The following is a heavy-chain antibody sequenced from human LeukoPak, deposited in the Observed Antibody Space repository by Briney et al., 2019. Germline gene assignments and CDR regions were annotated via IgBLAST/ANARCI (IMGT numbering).Heavy chain of an antibody. J-gene: IGHJ4*02. CDR3: ARAGRYYDSSGSVFDY. D-gene: IGHD3-22*01. V-gene: IGHV4-31*03. Sequence: SETLSLTCTVSGGSISSGGYYWSWIRQHPGKGLEWIGYIYYSGSTYYNPSLKSRATISVDTSKNQFSLKLSSVTAADTAVYYCARAGRYYDSSGSVFDYWGQGTLVTVSS. CDR1: GGSISSGGYY. CDR2: IYYSGST.